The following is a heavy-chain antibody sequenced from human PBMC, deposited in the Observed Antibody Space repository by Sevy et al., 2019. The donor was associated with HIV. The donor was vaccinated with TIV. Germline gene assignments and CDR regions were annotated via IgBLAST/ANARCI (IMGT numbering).Heavy chain of an antibody. CDR1: GYTLTELS. CDR2: FDPEDGET. V-gene: IGHV1-24*01. Sequence: ASVKVSCKVSGYTLTELSMHWVRQAPGKGLEWMGGFDPEDGETIYAQKFQGRVTMTEDTSTDTAYMELSSLRSEDTAVYDCATDWLAIKDYYFDYWGQGTLVTVSS. J-gene: IGHJ4*02. CDR3: ATDWLAIKDYYFDY. D-gene: IGHD6-19*01.